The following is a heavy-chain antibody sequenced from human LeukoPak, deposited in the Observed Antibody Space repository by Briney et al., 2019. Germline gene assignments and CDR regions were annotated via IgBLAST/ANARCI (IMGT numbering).Heavy chain of an antibody. CDR2: INWNGGST. J-gene: IGHJ4*01. V-gene: IGHV3-20*04. Sequence: GGSLRLSCAAYGFTFDDYGMSWVRQAPGKGLEWVSGINWNGGSTGYADSVKGRFTISRDNAKNSLYLQMNSLRAPDIALYYCATDSVYDSSGYYIYWGHGTPATVSS. CDR3: ATDSVYDSSGYYIY. CDR1: GFTFDDYG. D-gene: IGHD3-22*01.